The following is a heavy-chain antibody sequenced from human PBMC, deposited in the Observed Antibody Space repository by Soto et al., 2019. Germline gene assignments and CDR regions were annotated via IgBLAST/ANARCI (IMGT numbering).Heavy chain of an antibody. J-gene: IGHJ4*02. V-gene: IGHV4-30-4*01. CDR1: GGSISSGDYY. D-gene: IGHD6-13*01. CDR3: ARGAAAAGIDPGRYYFDY. Sequence: PSETLSLTCTVSGGSISSGDYYWSWIRQPPGKGLEWIGYIYYSGSTYYNPSLKSRVTISVDTSKNQFSLKLSSVTAADTAVYYCARGAAAAGIDPGRYYFDYWDQGTLVTVS. CDR2: IYYSGST.